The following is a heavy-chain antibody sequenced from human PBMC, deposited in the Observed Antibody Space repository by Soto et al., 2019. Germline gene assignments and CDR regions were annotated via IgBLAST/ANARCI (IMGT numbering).Heavy chain of an antibody. CDR3: ARHMAPGGTGNFDS. D-gene: IGHD3-10*01. CDR1: GGAINSFY. V-gene: IGHV4-59*01. Sequence: SETLSLTCSVAGGAINSFYWDWFRQPPGKGLEWIGYIYFTGSTNYNPSLTSRVTISVDSSKRQFSLRLTSVSAADTAVYFCARHMAPGGTGNFDSWGKGLLVTVSS. CDR2: IYFTGST. J-gene: IGHJ4*02.